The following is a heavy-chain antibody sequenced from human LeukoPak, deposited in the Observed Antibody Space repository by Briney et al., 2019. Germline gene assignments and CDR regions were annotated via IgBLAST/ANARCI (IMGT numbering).Heavy chain of an antibody. J-gene: IGHJ3*02. D-gene: IGHD3-10*01. CDR2: LSSGGGDT. Sequence: GGSLRLSCAASGFTFSSCAMSWVRQAPGKGLEWVSALSSGGGDTSYADSVKGRFTISRDNSKNTLFLQMSSLRAEDTAVYYCAELYSGRIFDIWGQGTMVTVSS. V-gene: IGHV3-23*01. CDR1: GFTFSSCA. CDR3: AELYSGRIFDI.